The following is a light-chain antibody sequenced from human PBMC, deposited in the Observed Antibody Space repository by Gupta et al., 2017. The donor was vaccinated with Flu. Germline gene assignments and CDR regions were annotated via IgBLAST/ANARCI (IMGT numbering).Light chain of an antibody. CDR3: QSFDNSLNGWV. V-gene: IGLV1-40*01. CDR2: STN. J-gene: IGLJ3*02. Sequence: QSVLTQPPSVSGAPGQRVTISCTGSSSNIGAHYNIHWYQQLPGAVPKLLIYSTNNRPSGVPDRFSASKSGTSASLAIAGLQAEDEADYYCQSFDNSLNGWVFGGGTKLTVL. CDR1: SSNIGAHYN.